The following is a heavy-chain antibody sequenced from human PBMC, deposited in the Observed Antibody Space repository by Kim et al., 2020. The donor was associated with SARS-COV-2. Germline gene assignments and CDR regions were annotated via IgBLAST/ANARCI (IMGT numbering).Heavy chain of an antibody. CDR3: ARDLPGRLKGGMDV. V-gene: IGHV3-13*04. CDR1: GFTFSSYD. Sequence: GGSLRLSCAASGFTFSSYDMHWVRQATGKGLEWVSAIGTAGDTYYPGSVKGRFTISRENAKNSLYLQMNSLRAGDTAVYYCARDLPGRLKGGMDVWGQGTTVTVSS. CDR2: IGTAGDT. D-gene: IGHD1-26*01. J-gene: IGHJ6*02.